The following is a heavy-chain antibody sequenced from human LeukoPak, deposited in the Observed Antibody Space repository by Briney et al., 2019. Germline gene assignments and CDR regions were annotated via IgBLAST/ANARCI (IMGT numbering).Heavy chain of an antibody. D-gene: IGHD3-22*01. CDR2: IIPIFGTA. V-gene: IGHV1-69*13. Sequence: SVKVSCKASGYTFTSYAISWVRQAPGQGLEWMGGIIPIFGTANYAQKFQGRVTITADESTSTAYMELSSLRSEDTAVYYCARAGHYYDSSGSSYYYYGMDVWGQGTTVTVSS. CDR1: GYTFTSYA. CDR3: ARAGHYYDSSGSSYYYYGMDV. J-gene: IGHJ6*02.